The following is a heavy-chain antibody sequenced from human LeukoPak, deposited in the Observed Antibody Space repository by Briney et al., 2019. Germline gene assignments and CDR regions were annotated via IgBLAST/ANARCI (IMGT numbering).Heavy chain of an antibody. CDR3: ARGFRYSTGWNYFDY. J-gene: IGHJ4*02. D-gene: IGHD6-19*01. CDR1: GFSVSDHY. CDR2: IYSGGST. Sequence: PGRSLSLSCAASGFSVSDHYMSWVRQAPGKGLEWVSVIYSGGSTYYADSVKGRFTISRDNSKNTLYLQMNSLRAEDTAVYYCARGFRYSTGWNYFDYWGQGTLVTVSS. V-gene: IGHV3-53*01.